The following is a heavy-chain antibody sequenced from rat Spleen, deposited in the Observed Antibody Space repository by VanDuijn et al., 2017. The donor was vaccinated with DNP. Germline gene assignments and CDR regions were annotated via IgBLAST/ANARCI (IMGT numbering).Heavy chain of an antibody. CDR1: GFSLTSYP. CDR2: IWAAGGT. Sequence: QVQLKESGPGLVQPSQTLSLTCTVSGFSLTSYPVSWVRQPPGKSLVWMGSIWAAGGTNYNSAVQSRLSISRDTSKSQVFLEMHSLQPEDTGTYYCTRHEYYFDYWGQGVMVTVSS. J-gene: IGHJ2*01. CDR3: TRHEYYFDY. V-gene: IGHV2-72*01.